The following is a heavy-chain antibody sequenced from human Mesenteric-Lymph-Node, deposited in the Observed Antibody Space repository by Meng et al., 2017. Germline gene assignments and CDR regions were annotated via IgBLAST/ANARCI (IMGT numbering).Heavy chain of an antibody. CDR3: ASAIVGTNAY. V-gene: IGHV3-30*07. CDR1: GFTFSSYA. CDR2: ISYDGSNK. D-gene: IGHD1-26*01. J-gene: IGHJ4*02. Sequence: GESLKISCAASGFTFSSYAMHWVRQAPGKGLEWVAVISYDGSNKYYADSVKGRFTISRDNAKNMLYLQMNSLRAEDTAVYYCASAIVGTNAYWGQGTLVTVSS.